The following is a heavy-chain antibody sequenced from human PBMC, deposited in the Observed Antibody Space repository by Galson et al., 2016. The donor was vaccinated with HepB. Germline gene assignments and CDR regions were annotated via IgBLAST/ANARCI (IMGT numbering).Heavy chain of an antibody. CDR3: AREMHVAAAAAFDS. V-gene: IGHV3-33*01. CDR2: IWHDGSNK. D-gene: IGHD6-13*01. J-gene: IGHJ5*01. CDR1: EFTFSTYG. Sequence: SLRLSCAASEFTFSTYGMHWVRHAPGKGLEWVALIWHDGSNKYYADSVRGRFTISRDNPKNTLYLQMNSLKVEDTAVYYCAREMHVAAAAAFDSWGRGTLVTVSS.